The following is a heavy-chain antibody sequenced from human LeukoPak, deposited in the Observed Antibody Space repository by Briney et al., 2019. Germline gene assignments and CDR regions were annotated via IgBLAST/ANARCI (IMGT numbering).Heavy chain of an antibody. CDR3: ARQDYYGSGSYYNPYYYYYYYMDV. V-gene: IGHV3-7*01. D-gene: IGHD3-10*01. CDR1: GFTFSSYW. CDR2: IKQDGSEK. Sequence: GGSLRLSRAASGFTFSSYWMSWVRQAPGKGLEWVANIKQDGSEKYYVDSVKGRFTISRDNAKNSLYLRMNSLRAEDTAVYYCARQDYYGSGSYYNPYYYYYYYMDVWGKGTTVTISS. J-gene: IGHJ6*03.